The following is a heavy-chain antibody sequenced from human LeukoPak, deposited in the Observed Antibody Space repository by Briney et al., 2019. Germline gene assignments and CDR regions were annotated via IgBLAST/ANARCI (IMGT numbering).Heavy chain of an antibody. Sequence: SETLSLTCTVSGGSISSSSYYWGWIRQPPGKGLEWIGSIYYSGSTYYNPSLKSRVTISVDTSKNQFSLKLSSVTAADTAVYYCARLGIQLWIFDYWGQGTLVTVSS. V-gene: IGHV4-39*01. CDR1: GGSISSSSYY. J-gene: IGHJ4*02. CDR2: IYYSGST. D-gene: IGHD5-18*01. CDR3: ARLGIQLWIFDY.